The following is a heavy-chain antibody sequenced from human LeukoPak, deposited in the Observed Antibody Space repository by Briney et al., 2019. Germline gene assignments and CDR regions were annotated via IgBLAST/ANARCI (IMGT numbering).Heavy chain of an antibody. Sequence: GGSLRLSCAASGFTFDDYAMHSVRQAPGKGLEWVSGISWNSGSIGYADSVKGRFTISRDNAKNSLYLQMNSLRAEDTALYYCARDRVAAARLNWFDPWGQGTLVTVSS. J-gene: IGHJ5*02. CDR1: GFTFDDYA. D-gene: IGHD6-13*01. CDR2: ISWNSGSI. V-gene: IGHV3-9*01. CDR3: ARDRVAAARLNWFDP.